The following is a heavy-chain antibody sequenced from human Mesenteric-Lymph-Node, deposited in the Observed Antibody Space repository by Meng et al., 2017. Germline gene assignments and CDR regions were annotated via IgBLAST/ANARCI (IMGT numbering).Heavy chain of an antibody. CDR1: SSTVMIFA. V-gene: IGHV3-30*07. CDR2: ISYDGSNK. CDR3: AKAFWKHPPDY. J-gene: IGHJ4*02. Sequence: VAVVGSGGCVVQPGLSLVLSWASASSTVMIFAIHWVRQAPCKGLEWVAVISYDGSNKYYADSVKGRFTISRDNSKNTLYLQMNSLRAEDTAVYYCAKAFWKHPPDYWGQGTLVTVSS. D-gene: IGHD1-1*01.